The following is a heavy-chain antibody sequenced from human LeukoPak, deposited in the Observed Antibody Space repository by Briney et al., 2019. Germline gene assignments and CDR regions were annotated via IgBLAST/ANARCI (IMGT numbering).Heavy chain of an antibody. Sequence: GGSLRLSCAASGFTFSSYAMSWVRQAPGKGLEWVSAISGSGGSTYYADSVKGRFTISRDNSENTLYLQMNSLRSEDTAVYYCARDSYYGSGSYYKGDYWGQGTLVTVSS. CDR3: ARDSYYGSGSYYKGDY. J-gene: IGHJ4*02. CDR2: ISGSGGST. V-gene: IGHV3-23*01. D-gene: IGHD3-10*01. CDR1: GFTFSSYA.